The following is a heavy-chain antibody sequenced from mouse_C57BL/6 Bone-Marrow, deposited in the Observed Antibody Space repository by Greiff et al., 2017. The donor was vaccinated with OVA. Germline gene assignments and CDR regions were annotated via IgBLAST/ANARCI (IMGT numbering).Heavy chain of an antibody. J-gene: IGHJ3*01. CDR1: GYAFSSSW. Sequence: QVQLQQSGPELVKPGASVKISCKASGYAFSSSWMNWVKQRPGKGLEWIGRIYPGDGDTNYNGKFKGKATLTADKSSSTAYMQLSSLTSEDSAVYFCARWYYGSSYGFAYWGQGTLVTVSA. V-gene: IGHV1-82*01. D-gene: IGHD1-1*01. CDR2: IYPGDGDT. CDR3: ARWYYGSSYGFAY.